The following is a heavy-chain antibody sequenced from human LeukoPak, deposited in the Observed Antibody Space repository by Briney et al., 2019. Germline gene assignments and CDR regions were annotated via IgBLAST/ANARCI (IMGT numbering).Heavy chain of an antibody. CDR3: ASAYCGGDCYSPGATNYYYYGMDV. CDR1: GYTITSYD. CDR2: MNPNSGNT. J-gene: IGHJ6*02. V-gene: IGHV1-8*01. Sequence: ASVKVSCKASGYTITSYDINWVRQATGQGLEWMGWMNPNSGNTGYAQKFQGRVTMTRNTSISTAYMELSSLRSEDTAVYYCASAYCGGDCYSPGATNYYYYGMDVWGQGTTVTVSS. D-gene: IGHD2-21*02.